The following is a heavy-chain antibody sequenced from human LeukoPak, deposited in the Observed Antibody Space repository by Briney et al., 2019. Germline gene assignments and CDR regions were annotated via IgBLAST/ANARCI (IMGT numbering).Heavy chain of an antibody. CDR2: IYYSGST. V-gene: IGHV4-39*07. Sequence: SETLSLTCTVSGGSISSSSYYWGWIRQPPGKGLEWIGSIYYSGSTYYNPSLKSRVTISVDTSKNQFSLKLSSVTAADTAVYYCAREDVSGSGYGFDYWGQGTLVTVSS. CDR1: GGSISSSSYY. D-gene: IGHD2-15*01. CDR3: AREDVSGSGYGFDY. J-gene: IGHJ4*02.